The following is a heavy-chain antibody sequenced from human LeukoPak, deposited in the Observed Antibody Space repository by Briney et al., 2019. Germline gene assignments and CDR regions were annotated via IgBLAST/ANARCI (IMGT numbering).Heavy chain of an antibody. CDR3: ARGGGLDV. CDR2: INHNGNVN. D-gene: IGHD3-16*01. V-gene: IGHV3-7*03. J-gene: IGHJ6*02. Sequence: PGGSLRLSCEDSAFIFSGHWMNWARQAPGKGLEWVASINHNGNVNYYVDSVKGRFTISRDNAKNSLYLQMSNLRAEDTAVYFCARGGGLDVWGQGATVTVSS. CDR1: AFIFSGHW.